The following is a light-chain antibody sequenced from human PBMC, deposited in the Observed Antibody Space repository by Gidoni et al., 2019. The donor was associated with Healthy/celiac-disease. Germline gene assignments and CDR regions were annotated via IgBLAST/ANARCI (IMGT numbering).Light chain of an antibody. Sequence: EIVLTQSPATLSLSPGERATLSCWASPSVSIYLAWYQQKPGQAPRLLIYDAANRATGIPARFSGSGSGTDFTLTISSLEPEDFAVYYCQQRSNWPPLTFGGGTKVEIK. CDR2: DAA. J-gene: IGKJ4*01. V-gene: IGKV3-11*01. CDR3: QQRSNWPPLT. CDR1: PSVSIY.